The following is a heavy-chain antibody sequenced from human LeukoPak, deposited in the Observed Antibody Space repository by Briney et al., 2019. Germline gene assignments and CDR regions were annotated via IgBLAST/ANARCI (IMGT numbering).Heavy chain of an antibody. CDR3: AKGATSTYFSPLDS. D-gene: IGHD2/OR15-2a*01. V-gene: IGHV3-23*01. CDR1: GFTFSNYA. J-gene: IGHJ4*02. CDR2: ITNGGGNT. Sequence: GGSLRLSCGAYGFTFSNYAISWVRQAPGKGLEWVSGITNGGGNTNYADSVKVRFTISRDNAKNTLYLQMDSLRAEDTAIYYCAKGATSTYFSPLDSWGQGTLVTVSS.